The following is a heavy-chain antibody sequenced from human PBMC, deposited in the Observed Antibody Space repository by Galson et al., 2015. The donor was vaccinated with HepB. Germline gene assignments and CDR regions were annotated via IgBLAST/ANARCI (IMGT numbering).Heavy chain of an antibody. CDR2: FDPEDGET. CDR3: ATSQRLIAAATYYFDY. Sequence: SVKVSCKVSGCTLTDLSMHWVRQAPGKGLEWMGGFDPEDGETIYAQTFQGRVTMTEDTSTDTACMELSSLRSEDTAVYYCATSQRLIAAATYYFDYWGQGTLVTVSS. D-gene: IGHD6-13*01. CDR1: GCTLTDLS. V-gene: IGHV1-24*01. J-gene: IGHJ4*02.